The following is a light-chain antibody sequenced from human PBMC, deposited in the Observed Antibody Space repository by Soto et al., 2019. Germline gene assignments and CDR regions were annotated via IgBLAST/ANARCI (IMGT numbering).Light chain of an antibody. CDR3: CSFAGGSTYVV. V-gene: IGLV2-23*02. CDR2: EVA. Sequence: QSALTQTASVSGSPGQSITMSCTGTSSDVGGYNFVSWYQQHPGKAPKLIVHEVANRLSGVSGRFSGSKSGNTASLTISGLLAEDEADYHCCSFAGGSTYVVFGGGTKLTVL. CDR1: SSDVGGYNF. J-gene: IGLJ2*01.